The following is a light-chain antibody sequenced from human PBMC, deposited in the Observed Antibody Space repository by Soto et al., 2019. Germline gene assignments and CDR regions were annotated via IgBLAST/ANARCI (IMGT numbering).Light chain of an antibody. CDR1: QSVSSSY. Sequence: EIFFTQSPGTLSLSPGERATLSCRASQSVSSSYLAWYQQKPGQAPRLLIYGASTRASGIPDRFSGSGSGTDFTLTITRLEPEDFAVYYCQQQRTFGPGTKVDIK. J-gene: IGKJ1*01. CDR3: QQQRT. V-gene: IGKV3-20*01. CDR2: GAS.